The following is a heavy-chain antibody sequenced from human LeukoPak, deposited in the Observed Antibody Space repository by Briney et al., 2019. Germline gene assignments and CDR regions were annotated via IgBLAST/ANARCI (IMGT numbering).Heavy chain of an antibody. CDR3: ARDPFGKYYYYYGMDV. V-gene: IGHV3-11*04. D-gene: IGHD1-14*01. CDR1: GFTFSDYY. J-gene: IGHJ6*02. CDR2: ISSSGSTI. Sequence: GGSLRLSCAASGFTFSDYYMSWIRQAPGKGLEWVSYISSSGSTIYYADSVKGRFTISRDNAKNSLYLQMNSLRAEDTAVYYCARDPFGKYYYYYGMDVWGQGTTVTVSS.